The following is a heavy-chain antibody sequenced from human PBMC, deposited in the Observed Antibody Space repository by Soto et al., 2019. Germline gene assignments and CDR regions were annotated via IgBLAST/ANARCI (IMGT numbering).Heavy chain of an antibody. CDR2: IIPIFGTA. V-gene: IGHV1-69*13. Sequence: GASEKVSCKASGGTFSSYAISWVRQAPGQGLEWMGGIIPIFGTANYAQKFQGRVTITADESTSTAYMELSSLRSEDTAVYYCARGRRDGYNSGFDYWGQGTLVTVSS. D-gene: IGHD5-12*01. CDR1: GGTFSSYA. J-gene: IGHJ4*02. CDR3: ARGRRDGYNSGFDY.